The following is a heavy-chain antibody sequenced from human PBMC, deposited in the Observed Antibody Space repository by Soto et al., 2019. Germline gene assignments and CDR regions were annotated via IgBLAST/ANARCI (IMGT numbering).Heavy chain of an antibody. J-gene: IGHJ5*02. CDR1: GGSISSSNW. D-gene: IGHD3-10*01. CDR3: ARVRDFATMVRGVINRWFDP. CDR2: IYHSGST. V-gene: IGHV4-4*02. Sequence: PSETLSLTCAVSGGSISSSNWWSWVRQPPGKGLEWIGEIYHSGSTNYNPSLKSRVTISVDKSKNQFSLKLSSVTAADTAVYYCARVRDFATMVRGVINRWFDPWGQGTLVTVSS.